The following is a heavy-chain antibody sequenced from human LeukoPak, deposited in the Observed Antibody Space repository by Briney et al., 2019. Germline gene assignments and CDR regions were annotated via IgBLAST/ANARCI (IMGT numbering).Heavy chain of an antibody. CDR3: ARDFYCTNGVCYTGPFRY. CDR1: GFTFSAYA. J-gene: IGHJ4*02. V-gene: IGHV3-74*01. CDR2: INSDGSST. Sequence: GGSLRLSCTASGFTFSAYAVMWVRQAPGKGLVWVSRINSDGSSTSYADSVKGRFTISRDNAKNALYLQMNSLRAEDTAVYYCARDFYCTNGVCYTGPFRYWGQGTLVTVSS. D-gene: IGHD2-8*01.